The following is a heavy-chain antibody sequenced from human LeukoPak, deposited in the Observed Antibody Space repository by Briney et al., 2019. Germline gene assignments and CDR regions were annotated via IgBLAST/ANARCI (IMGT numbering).Heavy chain of an antibody. CDR3: ARATVGRFGPNWFDP. CDR1: GFTFSSYW. J-gene: IGHJ5*02. V-gene: IGHV3-7*01. CDR2: IKQDGSEK. Sequence: PGGSLRLSCAASGFTFSSYWMSWVRQAPGKGLEWVANIKQDGSEKYYVDSVKGRFTISRDNAKNSLYLQMNSLRAEDTAVYYCARATVGRFGPNWFDPWGQGTLVTVSS. D-gene: IGHD3/OR15-3a*01.